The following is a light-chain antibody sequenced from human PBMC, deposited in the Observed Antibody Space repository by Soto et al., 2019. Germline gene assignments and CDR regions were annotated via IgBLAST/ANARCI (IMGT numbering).Light chain of an antibody. J-gene: IGLJ2*01. CDR2: GNS. CDR1: SSNIGAGYD. V-gene: IGLV1-40*01. Sequence: QSVLTQPPSVSGAPGQRVTISCTGSSSNIGAGYDVHWYQQLPGTAPNLLIYGNSNRPSGVPDRFSGAKSGTSASLAITGLEAEDEADYYCQSDDSSSVVFGGGTRLTVL. CDR3: QSDDSSSVV.